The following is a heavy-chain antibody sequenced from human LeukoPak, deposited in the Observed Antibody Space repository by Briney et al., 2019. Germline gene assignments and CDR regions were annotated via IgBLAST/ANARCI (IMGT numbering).Heavy chain of an antibody. CDR1: GGSFSGYY. Sequence: PSETLSLTCAVYGGSFSGYYWSWIRQPPGKGLEWIGEINHSGSTNYNPSLKSRVTISVDTSKNQFSLKLSSVTAADTAVYCCARVSGYDYDYWGQGTLVTVSS. V-gene: IGHV4-34*01. CDR3: ARVSGYDYDY. D-gene: IGHD5-12*01. CDR2: INHSGST. J-gene: IGHJ4*02.